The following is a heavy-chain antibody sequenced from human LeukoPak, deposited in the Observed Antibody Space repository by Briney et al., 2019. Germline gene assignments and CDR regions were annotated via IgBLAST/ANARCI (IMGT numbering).Heavy chain of an antibody. CDR1: GYTLTELS. D-gene: IGHD6-13*01. J-gene: IGHJ4*02. CDR3: ATDGPYSSNPTV. CDR2: FDPEDGET. V-gene: IGHV1-24*01. Sequence: ASVKVSCKVSGYTLTELSMHWVRQAPGKGLEWMGGFDPEDGETIYAQKFQGRVTMTEDTSTDTAYMELSSLRSEDTAVYYCATDGPYSSNPTVRGQGTLVTVSS.